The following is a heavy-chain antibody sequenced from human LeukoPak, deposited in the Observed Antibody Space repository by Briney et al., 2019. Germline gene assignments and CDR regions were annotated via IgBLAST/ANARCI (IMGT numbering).Heavy chain of an antibody. CDR1: GFTFSSYW. D-gene: IGHD6-13*01. CDR3: ARAQLRYYFDY. Sequence: PGGSLRLSCAASGFTFSSYWMHWVRQAPGKGLVWVSRINSDGSSTSYADSVKGRFIISRDNAKNTLYLQMNSLRAEDTAVYYCARAQLRYYFDYWGQGTLVTVSS. J-gene: IGHJ4*02. V-gene: IGHV3-74*01. CDR2: INSDGSST.